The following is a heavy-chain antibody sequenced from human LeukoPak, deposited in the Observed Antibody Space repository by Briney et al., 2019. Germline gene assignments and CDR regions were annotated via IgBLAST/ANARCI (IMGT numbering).Heavy chain of an antibody. V-gene: IGHV4-34*01. CDR3: ARGTVVVPAAITPWRFSMFRY. CDR1: GGSFSGYY. Sequence: PSETLSLTCAVYGGSFSGYYWSWIRQPPGNGLVWIGEINHSGSTNYNPSLKSRVTISVDTSKNQFSLKLSSVTAADTAVYYCARGTVVVPAAITPWRFSMFRYWGQGTLITVSS. J-gene: IGHJ4*02. CDR2: INHSGST. D-gene: IGHD2-2*01.